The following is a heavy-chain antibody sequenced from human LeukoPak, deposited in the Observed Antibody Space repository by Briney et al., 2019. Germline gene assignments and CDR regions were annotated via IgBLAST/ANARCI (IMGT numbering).Heavy chain of an antibody. D-gene: IGHD3-9*01. CDR2: ISGGGGTT. V-gene: IGHV3-23*01. Sequence: PGGSLRLSCAASGFTFSFYAMTWVRRSPGKGVEWVSAISGGGGTTYYAELVKGRFTISSDNSKNTLYLQMNSLRSEDTAVYYCAKFYDILTGYFDYGGQGTLVTVSS. CDR1: GFTFSFYA. CDR3: AKFYDILTGYFDY. J-gene: IGHJ4*02.